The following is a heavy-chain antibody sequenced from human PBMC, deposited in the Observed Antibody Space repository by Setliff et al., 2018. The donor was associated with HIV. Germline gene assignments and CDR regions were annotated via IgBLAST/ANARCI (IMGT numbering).Heavy chain of an antibody. V-gene: IGHV1-18*01. Sequence: GASVKVSCKASGYSLSKCGISWVRQAPGQGLEWMGWSSTDNGHTNYAQKLQGRVTMTTDTSTRTAYMELRGLTSDDTAVYYCARDCSMGPATDNFDPWGQGTLVTVSS. CDR1: GYSLSKCG. D-gene: IGHD1-1*01. CDR2: SSTDNGHT. CDR3: ARDCSMGPATDNFDP. J-gene: IGHJ5*02.